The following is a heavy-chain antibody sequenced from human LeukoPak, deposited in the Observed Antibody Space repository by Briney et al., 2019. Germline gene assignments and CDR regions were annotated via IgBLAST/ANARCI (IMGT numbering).Heavy chain of an antibody. CDR1: GGSFSGYY. Sequence: SETLSLTCAVYGGSFSGYYWSWIRQPPGKGLEWIGEINHSGSTNYNPSLKSRVTISVDTSKNQFSLTLSSVTAADTAVYYCARHVGRYYGSGKPNPSWFDPWGQGTLVTVSS. J-gene: IGHJ5*02. CDR3: ARHVGRYYGSGKPNPSWFDP. CDR2: INHSGST. V-gene: IGHV4-34*01. D-gene: IGHD3-10*01.